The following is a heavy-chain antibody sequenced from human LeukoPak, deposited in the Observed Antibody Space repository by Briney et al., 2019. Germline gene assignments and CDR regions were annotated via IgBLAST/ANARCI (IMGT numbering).Heavy chain of an antibody. D-gene: IGHD1-20*01. CDR2: IYYSGST. CDR3: AREGVITGTTYFDY. Sequence: TSETLSLTCTVSGGSISSYYWSWIRQPPGKGLEWIGYIYYSGSTNYNPSLKSRVTISVDTSKNQFSLKLSSVTAADTAVYYCAREGVITGTTYFDYWGQGTLVTVSS. V-gene: IGHV4-59*01. J-gene: IGHJ4*02. CDR1: GGSISSYY.